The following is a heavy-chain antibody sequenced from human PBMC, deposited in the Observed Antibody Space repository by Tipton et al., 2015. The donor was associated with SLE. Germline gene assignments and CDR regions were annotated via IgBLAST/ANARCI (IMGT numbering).Heavy chain of an antibody. CDR3: ARVRGAAAGYRAFDI. CDR1: GGSFSGYY. V-gene: IGHV4-34*01. CDR2: INHSGST. D-gene: IGHD6-13*01. J-gene: IGHJ3*02. Sequence: TLSLTCAVYGGSFSGYYWSWIRQPPGKGVEWIGEINHSGSTNYNSSLKNRVTISVDTSKNQFSLKLSSVTAADTAVYYCARVRGAAAGYRAFDIWGQGIMVTVSS.